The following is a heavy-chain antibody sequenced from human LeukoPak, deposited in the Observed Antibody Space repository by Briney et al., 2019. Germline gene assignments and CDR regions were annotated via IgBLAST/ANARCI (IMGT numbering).Heavy chain of an antibody. J-gene: IGHJ3*02. V-gene: IGHV3-30*04. CDR3: ARVRSGLDI. Sequence: PGRSLRLSCAASGFTFSSYAMHWVRQAPGKGLEWVAVISYDGSNKYYADSVKGRFTISRDNSKNTLYLQMNSLRAEDTAVYYCARVRSGLDIWGQGTMVTVSS. CDR2: ISYDGSNK. CDR1: GFTFSSYA. D-gene: IGHD3-10*01.